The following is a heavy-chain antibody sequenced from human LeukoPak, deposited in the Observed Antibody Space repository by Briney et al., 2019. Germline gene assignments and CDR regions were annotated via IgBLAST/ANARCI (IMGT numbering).Heavy chain of an antibody. J-gene: IGHJ4*02. CDR3: ARTLAARHTSGYIDY. Sequence: GGSLRLSCAASGFTFSRYWISCVRQAPGKGLEWVANIKEDGSEKYYVDSVKGRFTISRDNGKNSLYLQMNSLRAEDTAVYYCARTLAARHTSGYIDYWGQGTLVTVSS. CDR1: GFTFSRYW. CDR2: IKEDGSEK. D-gene: IGHD3-22*01. V-gene: IGHV3-7*01.